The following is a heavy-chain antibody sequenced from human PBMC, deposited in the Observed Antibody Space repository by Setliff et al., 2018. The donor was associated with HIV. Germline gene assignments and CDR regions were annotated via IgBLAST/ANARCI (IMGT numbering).Heavy chain of an antibody. J-gene: IGHJ4*02. Sequence: SVKVSCKASGYTFTSYGISWVRQAPGQGLEWMGGIIPIFGTANYAQKFQGRVTITADESTATAYIELSSLTSPDTAVYYCARDKGIREAASLDYWGQGSLVTVSS. CDR1: GYTFTSYG. D-gene: IGHD6-13*01. CDR3: ARDKGIREAASLDY. CDR2: IIPIFGTA. V-gene: IGHV1-69*13.